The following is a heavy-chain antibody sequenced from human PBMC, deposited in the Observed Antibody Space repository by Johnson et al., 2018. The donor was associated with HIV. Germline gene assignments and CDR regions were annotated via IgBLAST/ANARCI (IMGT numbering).Heavy chain of an antibody. Sequence: QVQLVESGGGVVQPGRSLRLSCAASGFTCSSYGIHWVRQAPGKGLEWEAFIRYDGSNKYYADSVKGRFTISRDNSKNTLYMQMNSLRAEETAGYYCARVAPFYYYDSPYLVGKSGFDVWGQGTMVSVSS. CDR3: ARVAPFYYYDSPYLVGKSGFDV. D-gene: IGHD3-22*01. V-gene: IGHV3-30*02. CDR2: IRYDGSNK. J-gene: IGHJ3*01. CDR1: GFTCSSYG.